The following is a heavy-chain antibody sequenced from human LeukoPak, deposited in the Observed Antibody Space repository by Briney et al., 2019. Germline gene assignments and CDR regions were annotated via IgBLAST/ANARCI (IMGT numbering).Heavy chain of an antibody. CDR1: GFTFSSYE. D-gene: IGHD3-9*01. CDR2: ISSSGSTI. Sequence: GGSLRLSCAASGFTFSSYEMNWVRQAPGKGLEWVSYISSSGSTIYYSDSVKGRFTSSRDNAQNYLYLQMNSLRAEDTAVYYCAKDPKLAGLRYFDWLPTEGGYFDYWGQGTLVTVSS. CDR3: AKDPKLAGLRYFDWLPTEGGYFDY. J-gene: IGHJ4*02. V-gene: IGHV3-48*03.